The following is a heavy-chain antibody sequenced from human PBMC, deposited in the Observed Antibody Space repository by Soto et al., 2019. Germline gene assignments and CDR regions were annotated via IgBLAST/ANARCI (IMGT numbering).Heavy chain of an antibody. Sequence: QVQLVQSRGEVKKPGASVKVSCKTSGYSFTTYGISWVRQAPGQGLEWMGWISGYNGNTNYAQKPQXXXTXXTDPSTSTAYMELRSLRSDDTAVYYCAREGPAPYYYYGMDVWGQGSTVTVSS. V-gene: IGHV1-18*01. CDR3: AREGPAPYYYYGMDV. J-gene: IGHJ6*02. CDR1: GYSFTTYG. CDR2: ISGYNGNT.